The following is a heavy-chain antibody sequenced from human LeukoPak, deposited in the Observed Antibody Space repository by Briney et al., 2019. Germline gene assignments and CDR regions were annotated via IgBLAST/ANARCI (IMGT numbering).Heavy chain of an antibody. Sequence: GGSLRLSCAASGFNFNTYTMNWIRQAPGKGLEWVSSISSDSSYIYYADAVHGRFTVSRDNAKYSLYLQMNSLRAEDTAVYYCARDTRDTYYYDSSGSYDFDYWGQGTLVTVSS. CDR1: GFNFNTYT. CDR3: ARDTRDTYYYDSSGSYDFDY. J-gene: IGHJ4*02. D-gene: IGHD3-22*01. CDR2: ISSDSSYI. V-gene: IGHV3-21*04.